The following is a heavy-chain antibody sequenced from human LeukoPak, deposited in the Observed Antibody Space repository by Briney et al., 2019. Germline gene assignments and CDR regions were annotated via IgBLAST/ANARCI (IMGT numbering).Heavy chain of an antibody. CDR2: IIPIFGIA. CDR1: GGTFSSYA. Sequence: SVKVSCKASGGTFSSYAISWVRQAPGQGLEWMGRIIPIFGIANYAQKFQGRVTITADKSTSTAYMELSSLRSEDTAVYYCARDSDYDSSGYYFNWGQGTLVTVSP. D-gene: IGHD3-22*01. CDR3: ARDSDYDSSGYYFN. V-gene: IGHV1-69*04. J-gene: IGHJ4*02.